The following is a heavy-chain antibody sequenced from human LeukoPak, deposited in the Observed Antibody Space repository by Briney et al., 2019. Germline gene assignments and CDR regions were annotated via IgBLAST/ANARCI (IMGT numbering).Heavy chain of an antibody. CDR3: AREDSRSTSLDY. V-gene: IGHV1-2*02. CDR1: GYTFTGYY. J-gene: IGHJ4*02. CDR2: INPNSGGT. D-gene: IGHD6-6*01. Sequence: ASVKVSCKASGYTFTGYYMHWVRQAPGQGLEWMGWINPNSGGTNYAQKFQGRVTMTRDTSISTVFMELSGLRSDDTAVYYCAREDSRSTSLDYWGQGTLVTVSS.